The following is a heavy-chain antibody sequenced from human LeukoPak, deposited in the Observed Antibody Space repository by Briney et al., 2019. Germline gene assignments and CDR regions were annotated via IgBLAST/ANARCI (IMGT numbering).Heavy chain of an antibody. Sequence: PSETLSLTCTVSGGSISSYYWSWIRQPPGKGLEWIGYIYYSGSTNYNPSLKSRVTISVDTSKNQFSLKLSSVTAADTAVYYCARDLPGGIRGVYWGQGTLVTVSS. CDR1: GGSISSYY. CDR3: ARDLPGGIRGVY. V-gene: IGHV4-59*01. D-gene: IGHD3-10*01. J-gene: IGHJ4*02. CDR2: IYYSGST.